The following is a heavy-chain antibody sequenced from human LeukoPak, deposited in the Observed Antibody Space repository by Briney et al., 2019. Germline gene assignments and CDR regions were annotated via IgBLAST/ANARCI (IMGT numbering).Heavy chain of an antibody. V-gene: IGHV3-48*04. J-gene: IGHJ3*02. CDR1: GFTFSSYS. Sequence: GGSLRLSCAASGFTFSSYSMNWVRQAPGKGLEWVSYISSSSSTIYYADSVKGRFTISRDNAKNSLYLQMNSLRAEDTAVYYCARDKRDGYNPGAFDIWGQGTMVTVSS. D-gene: IGHD5-24*01. CDR3: ARDKRDGYNPGAFDI. CDR2: ISSSSSTI.